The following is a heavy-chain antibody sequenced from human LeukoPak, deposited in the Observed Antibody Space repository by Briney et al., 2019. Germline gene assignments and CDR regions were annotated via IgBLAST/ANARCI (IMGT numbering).Heavy chain of an antibody. CDR1: GYTFTSYG. CDR3: ASFGAVAGTQRRQPSYAIDI. Sequence: GASVKVSCKASGYTFTSYGISWVRQAPGQGLEWMGWISAYNGNTNYAQKLQGRVTMTTDTSTSTAYMELRSLRSDDTAVYYCASFGAVAGTQRRQPSYAIDIWGQGTMVTVSS. CDR2: ISAYNGNT. D-gene: IGHD6-19*01. V-gene: IGHV1-18*01. J-gene: IGHJ3*02.